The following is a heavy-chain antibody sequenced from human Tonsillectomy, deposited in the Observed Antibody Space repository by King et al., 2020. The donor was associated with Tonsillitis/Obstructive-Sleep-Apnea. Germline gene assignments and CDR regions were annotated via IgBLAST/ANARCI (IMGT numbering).Heavy chain of an antibody. Sequence: QLVQSGAEVKKSGESLKISCKGSGYSFTNYWIGWVRQMPGKGLEWMGIIYPSDSDTRYSPSFQGQVTISADKSISTAYLQWSSLKASDTAMYYCARQGGIPGTMWYFDLGGRGTLVTVSS. CDR2: IYPSDSDT. CDR1: GYSFTNYW. CDR3: ARQGGIPGTMWYFDL. V-gene: IGHV5-51*01. D-gene: IGHD1-7*01. J-gene: IGHJ2*01.